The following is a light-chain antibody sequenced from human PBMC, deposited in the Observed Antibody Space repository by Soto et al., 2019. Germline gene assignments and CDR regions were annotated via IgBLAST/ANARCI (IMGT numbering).Light chain of an antibody. CDR2: DVS. Sequence: QSVLTQPASVSGSPGQSITISCPGTSSDIGAYNYDSWYQQHHPGEAPKLIIYDVSHRPPGVSNRFSGSKSGNTASLTISGLQTEDEADYYCSSYTSATTYVFGTGTKVTVL. V-gene: IGLV2-14*03. CDR1: SSDIGAYNY. J-gene: IGLJ1*01. CDR3: SSYTSATTYV.